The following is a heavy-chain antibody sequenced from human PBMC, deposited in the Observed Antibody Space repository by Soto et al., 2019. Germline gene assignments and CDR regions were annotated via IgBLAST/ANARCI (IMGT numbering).Heavy chain of an antibody. Sequence: PSETLSLTCAVYGGSFSGYYWSWIRQPPGKGLEWIGEINHSGSTNYNPSLKSRVTISVDTSKNQFSLKLSSVTAADTAVYYCARGQWLRLYYYYGMDVWGQGTTVTVSS. D-gene: IGHD5-12*01. CDR1: GGSFSGYY. J-gene: IGHJ6*02. CDR2: INHSGST. CDR3: ARGQWLRLYYYYGMDV. V-gene: IGHV4-34*01.